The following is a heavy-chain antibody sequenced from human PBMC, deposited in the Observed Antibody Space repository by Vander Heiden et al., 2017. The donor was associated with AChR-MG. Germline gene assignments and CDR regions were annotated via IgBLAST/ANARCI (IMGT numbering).Heavy chain of an antibody. D-gene: IGHD3-10*01. Sequence: QVQLVQPGAEVNKPGSSATVSCTASVGTSSSYAISWVRQAPGQGLEWMGGIIHIFGTANYAQKFQGRVTITADKSTSTAYMELSSLRSEDTAVYYCARDPRNLGHYYGMDVWGQGTTVTVSS. V-gene: IGHV1-69*06. J-gene: IGHJ6*02. CDR3: ARDPRNLGHYYGMDV. CDR1: VGTSSSYA. CDR2: IIHIFGTA.